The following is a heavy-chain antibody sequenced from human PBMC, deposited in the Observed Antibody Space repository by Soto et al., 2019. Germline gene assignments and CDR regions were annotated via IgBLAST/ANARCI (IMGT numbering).Heavy chain of an antibody. V-gene: IGHV3-30*18. CDR3: AKPPLGGSQLGP. CDR1: GFTFSSYG. Sequence: PGGSLRLSCAASGFTFSSYGMHWVRQAPGKGLEWVAVISYDGSNKYYADSVKGRFTISRDNSKNTLYLQMNSLRAEDTAVYYCAKPPLGGSQLGPWGQGTLVTVSS. D-gene: IGHD1-1*01. CDR2: ISYDGSNK. J-gene: IGHJ5*02.